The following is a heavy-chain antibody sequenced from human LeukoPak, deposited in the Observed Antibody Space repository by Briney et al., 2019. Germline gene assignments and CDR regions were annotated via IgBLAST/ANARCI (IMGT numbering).Heavy chain of an antibody. CDR1: GFTFSSCS. CDR3: ARGLPAGRGDY. CDR2: ISSSSSYI. V-gene: IGHV3-21*04. Sequence: GGSLRLSCAASGFTFSSCSMNWVRQAPGKGLEWVSSISSSSSYIYYADSVKGRFTISRDNAKNSLYLQMNSLRAEDTAVYYCARGLPAGRGDYWGQGTLVTVSS. J-gene: IGHJ4*02. D-gene: IGHD2-2*01.